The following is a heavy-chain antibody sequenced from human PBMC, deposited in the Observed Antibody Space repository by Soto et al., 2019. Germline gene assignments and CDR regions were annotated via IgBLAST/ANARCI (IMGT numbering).Heavy chain of an antibody. CDR3: TTDWSYYDSSGSYAFDI. V-gene: IGHV3-15*07. CDR2: IKSKTDGGTT. Sequence: EVQLVESGGGLVKPGGSLRLSCAASGFTFGNAWMNWVRQAPGKGLEWVGRIKSKTDGGTTDYAAPVKGRFTISRDDSKNTLYLQMNSLKTEDTAVYYCTTDWSYYDSSGSYAFDIWGQGTMVTVSS. CDR1: GFTFGNAW. D-gene: IGHD3-22*01. J-gene: IGHJ3*02.